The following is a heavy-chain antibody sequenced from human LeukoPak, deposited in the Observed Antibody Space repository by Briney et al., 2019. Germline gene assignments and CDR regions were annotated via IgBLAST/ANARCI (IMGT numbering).Heavy chain of an antibody. V-gene: IGHV4-4*07. CDR3: ARGWWGTSDYDSSGYRNNDAFDL. J-gene: IGHJ3*01. Sequence: NPSETLSLTCSVSGGSISNFHWSWIRQPAGKGLEWIGRIYTSGGTTYNPSLKSRVTMSVDTSKNQLSLKLSSVTAADTAVYYCARGWWGTSDYDSSGYRNNDAFDLWGQGTMVTVSS. D-gene: IGHD3-22*01. CDR2: IYTSGGT. CDR1: GGSISNFH.